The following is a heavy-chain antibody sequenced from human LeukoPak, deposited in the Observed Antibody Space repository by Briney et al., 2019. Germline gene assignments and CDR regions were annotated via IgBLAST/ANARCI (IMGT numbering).Heavy chain of an antibody. V-gene: IGHV3-66*02. CDR1: GFTVSSNY. CDR2: IYNGGST. D-gene: IGHD2-2*01. Sequence: GGSLRLSCAASGFTVSSNYMSWVRQAPGKGLEWVSVIYNGGSTYYADSVKGRFTISRDNSKNTLYLQMNSLRAEDTAVYYCARAPGYRSSTSCPGLDYWGQETLVTVSS. J-gene: IGHJ4*02. CDR3: ARAPGYRSSTSCPGLDY.